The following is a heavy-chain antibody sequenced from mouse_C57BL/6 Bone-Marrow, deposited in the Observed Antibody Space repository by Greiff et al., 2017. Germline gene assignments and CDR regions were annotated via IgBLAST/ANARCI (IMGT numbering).Heavy chain of an antibody. CDR1: GFSLSTSGMG. V-gene: IGHV8-12*01. D-gene: IGHD1-1*01. J-gene: IGHJ1*03. CDR2: IYWDDDK. Sequence: QVTLKESGPGILQSSQTLSLTCSFSGFSLSTSGMGVSWIRQPSGKGLEWLAHIYWDDDKRYNPSLKSRLTISKDTARNQVFLKITSVATADTATYYFARRYYGSSFYWYLDVWGTGTTVPVSS. CDR3: ARRYYGSSFYWYLDV.